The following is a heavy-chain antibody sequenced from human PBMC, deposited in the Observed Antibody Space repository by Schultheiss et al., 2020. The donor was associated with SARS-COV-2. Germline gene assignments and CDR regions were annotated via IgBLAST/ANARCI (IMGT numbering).Heavy chain of an antibody. CDR2: IYYSGST. CDR3: ARQPRAYYFDY. J-gene: IGHJ4*02. CDR1: DDSVNSGSYY. Sequence: SQTLSLTCTVSDDSVNSGSYYWSWIRQPPGKGLEWIGSIYYSGSTYYNPSLKSRVTISVDTSKNQFSLKLSSVTAADTAVYYCARQPRAYYFDYWGQGTLVTVSS. V-gene: IGHV4-39*01.